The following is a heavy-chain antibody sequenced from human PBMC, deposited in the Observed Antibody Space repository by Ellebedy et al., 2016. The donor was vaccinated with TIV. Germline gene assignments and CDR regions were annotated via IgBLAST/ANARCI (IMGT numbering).Heavy chain of an antibody. CDR2: FLPMFGTA. V-gene: IGHV1-69*13. CDR1: GGTFSTYA. CDR3: ARVRWATVARGVPFHYGMDV. Sequence: ASMKVSCKAFGGTFSTYALNWVRQAPGQGLEWIGAFLPMFGTATSAQKFQGRVTITADESMTTAYMDLSSLRSEDPAVYYCARVRWATVARGVPFHYGMDVWGQGTTVTVSS. D-gene: IGHD3-10*01. J-gene: IGHJ6*02.